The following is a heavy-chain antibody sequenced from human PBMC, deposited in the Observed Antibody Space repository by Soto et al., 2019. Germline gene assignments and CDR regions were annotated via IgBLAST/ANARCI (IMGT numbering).Heavy chain of an antibody. CDR1: GFTFSVYW. V-gene: IGHV3-74*01. J-gene: IGHJ1*01. Sequence: EVQLVESGGGLVQPGGSLRLSCAASGFTFSVYWMYWVRQAPGKGLVWVSRISNDGSNINYADSVKGRVTVSRDNAKNTLYLQMNSLRDEERAVYYCGRGEGRQGPGYFQHWGQGTLVTVSS. CDR2: ISNDGSNI. CDR3: GRGEGRQGPGYFQH.